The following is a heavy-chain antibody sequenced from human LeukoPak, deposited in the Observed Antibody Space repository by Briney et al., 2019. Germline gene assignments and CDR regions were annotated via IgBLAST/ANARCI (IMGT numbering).Heavy chain of an antibody. J-gene: IGHJ4*02. D-gene: IGHD2-21*02. CDR1: GGSISSSNW. V-gene: IGHV4-4*02. CDR2: IYHSGST. Sequence: PSGTLSLTCAVSGGSISSSNWWSWVRQPPGKGLGWIGEIYHSGSTNYNPSLKSRVTISVDTSKNQFSLKLSSVTAADTAVYYCARGGDSYYFDYWGQGTLVTVSS. CDR3: ARGGDSYYFDY.